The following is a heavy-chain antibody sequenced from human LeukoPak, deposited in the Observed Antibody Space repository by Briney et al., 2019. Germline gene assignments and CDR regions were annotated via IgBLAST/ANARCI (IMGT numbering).Heavy chain of an antibody. CDR1: GFTFSRYA. D-gene: IGHD5-12*01. CDR3: ARELGVYIVATAFDY. CDR2: ISYDGSNK. J-gene: IGHJ4*02. Sequence: GGSLRLSCAASGFTFSRYAMHWVRQAPGKGLEWVAVISYDGSNKYYADSVKGRFTISRNNSKNTLYLQMNSLRAEETAVYYCARELGVYIVATAFDYWGQGTLVTVSS. V-gene: IGHV3-30-3*01.